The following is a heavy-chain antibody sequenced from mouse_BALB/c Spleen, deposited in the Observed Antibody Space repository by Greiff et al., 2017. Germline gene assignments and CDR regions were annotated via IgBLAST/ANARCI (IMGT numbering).Heavy chain of an antibody. CDR1: GYTFTNYW. CDR3: TRSGGLRRAMDY. CDR2: INPSTGYS. D-gene: IGHD2-4*01. J-gene: IGHJ4*01. Sequence: VMLVESGAELAKPGASVKMSCKASGYTFTNYWMHWVKQRPGQGLEWIGYINPSTGYSEYNQKFKDKATLTADKSSSTAYMQLSSLTSEDSAVYYCTRSGGLRRAMDYWGQGTSVTVSS. V-gene: IGHV1-7*01.